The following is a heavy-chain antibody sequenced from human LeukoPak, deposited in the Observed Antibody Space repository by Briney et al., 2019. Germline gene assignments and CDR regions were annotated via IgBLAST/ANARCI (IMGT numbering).Heavy chain of an antibody. CDR1: GYTFTGYY. Sequence: GASVKVSCKASGYTFTGYYMHWVRQAPGQGLEWMGWINPNSGGTNYAQKFQGRVTMTRDTSISTAYMELSRLRSDDTAVYYCARDHLRYEDAFDIWGQGTMVTVSS. CDR3: ARDHLRYEDAFDI. J-gene: IGHJ3*02. CDR2: INPNSGGT. V-gene: IGHV1-2*02. D-gene: IGHD3-9*01.